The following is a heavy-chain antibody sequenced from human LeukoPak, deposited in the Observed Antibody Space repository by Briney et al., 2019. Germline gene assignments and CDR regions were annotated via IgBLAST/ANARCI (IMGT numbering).Heavy chain of an antibody. CDR1: GFTFSDYY. V-gene: IGHV3-11*04. CDR2: ISSSGSTI. CDR3: AKTEYGSGSYYRGAFYYYGMDV. Sequence: PGGSLRLSCAASGFTFSDYYMSWIRQAPGKGLEWVSYISSSGSTIYYADSVKGRFTISRDNSKNTLYLQMNSLRAEDTAVYYCAKTEYGSGSYYRGAFYYYGMDVWGQGTTVTVSS. J-gene: IGHJ6*02. D-gene: IGHD3-10*01.